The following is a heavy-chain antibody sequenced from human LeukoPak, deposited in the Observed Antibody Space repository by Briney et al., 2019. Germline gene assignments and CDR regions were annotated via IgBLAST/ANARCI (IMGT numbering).Heavy chain of an antibody. CDR1: GGSISSGDYS. V-gene: IGHV4-30-2*01. D-gene: IGHD3-10*01. J-gene: IGHJ5*02. CDR3: ARANYGSGDPWFDP. CDR2: IYHTGGT. Sequence: SQTLSLTCAVSGGSISSGDYSWSWVRQPPGKGLEWIGYIYHTGGTFYNPSLKSRVTMSADRSKNQFSLKLSSVTAADTAVYYCARANYGSGDPWFDPWGQGTLVTVSS.